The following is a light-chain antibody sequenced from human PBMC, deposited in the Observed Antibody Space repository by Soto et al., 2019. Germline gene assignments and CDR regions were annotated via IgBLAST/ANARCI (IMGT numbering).Light chain of an antibody. CDR3: RAYTSSLNLYV. CDR1: SSDVGTYNC. J-gene: IGLJ1*01. V-gene: IGLV2-14*01. Sequence: QSALAQPASGSGSPGQSITISCTGTSSDVGTYNCVSWYQQHPGKAPKLMSYEVINRPSGVSNRFSGSKSGNTASLTISWLHPDAAAEDHCRAYTSSLNLYVFGSGTKVTAL. CDR2: EVI.